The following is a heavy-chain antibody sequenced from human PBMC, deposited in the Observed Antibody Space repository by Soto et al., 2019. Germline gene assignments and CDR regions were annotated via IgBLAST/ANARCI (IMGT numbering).Heavy chain of an antibody. J-gene: IGHJ6*02. Sequence: GPTLGHPHSPSHLTAPSLGSHSALVECVSWIRQPPGKALEWLALIDWDDDKYYSTSLKTRLTISKDTSKNQVVLTMTNMDPVDTATYYCARIRGITMVRGVTMGPYYYYGMDVWGQGTTVTVSS. CDR3: ARIRGITMVRGVTMGPYYYYGMDV. D-gene: IGHD3-10*01. CDR1: GSHSALVECV. V-gene: IGHV2-70*01. CDR2: IDWDDDK.